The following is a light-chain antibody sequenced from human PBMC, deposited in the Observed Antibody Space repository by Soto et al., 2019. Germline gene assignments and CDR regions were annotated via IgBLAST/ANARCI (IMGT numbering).Light chain of an antibody. CDR1: QSVSSSY. CDR3: QQDGSAPT. J-gene: IGKJ1*01. CDR2: GAS. V-gene: IGKV3-20*01. Sequence: EIVLTQSPGTLSLSPGERATLSCRASQSVSSSYLAWYQQKPGQSPRLLIYGASSRATGIPDRFSGSGSGTEFTLTISRMETEDFAVYYCQQDGSAPTFGQGTKVEIK.